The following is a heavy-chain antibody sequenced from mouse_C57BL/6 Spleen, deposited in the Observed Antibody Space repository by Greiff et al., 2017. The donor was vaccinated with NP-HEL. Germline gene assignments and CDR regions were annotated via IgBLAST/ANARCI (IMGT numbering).Heavy chain of an antibody. D-gene: IGHD4-1*01. Sequence: QVQLQQPGAELVRPGSSVKLSCKASGYTFTSYWMHWVKQRPIQGLEWIGNIDPSDSETHYNQKFKDKATLTVDKSSSTAYMQLSSLTSEDSAVYYWARMRGTNWEEFDYWGQGTTLTVSS. V-gene: IGHV1-52*01. CDR1: GYTFTSYW. CDR3: ARMRGTNWEEFDY. J-gene: IGHJ2*01. CDR2: IDPSDSET.